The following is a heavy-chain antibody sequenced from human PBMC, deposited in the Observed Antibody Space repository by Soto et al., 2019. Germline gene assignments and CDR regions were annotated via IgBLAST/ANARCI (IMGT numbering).Heavy chain of an antibody. CDR3: ARLLKGGTSDWMHIDC. CDR1: ALSLTTDGMS. CDR2: IDVYDQT. D-gene: IGHD3-9*01. V-gene: IGHV2-70*01. Sequence: LVNSTPTLTXTCTLSALSLTTDGMSLTWMRQPPGKALEWLALIDVYDQTYYNSSLQTRLHLSKETSTNNVVLTMTNMATLQTGTYFCARLLKGGTSDWMHIDCRGQGTRGTVS. J-gene: IGHJ4*02.